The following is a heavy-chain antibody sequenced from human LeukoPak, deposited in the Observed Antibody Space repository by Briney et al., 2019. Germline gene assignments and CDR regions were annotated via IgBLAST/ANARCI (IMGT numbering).Heavy chain of an antibody. D-gene: IGHD3-22*01. V-gene: IGHV4-39*07. CDR1: GGSISTSNYY. CDR3: ARDLYYYDSSGYPRFDY. J-gene: IGHJ4*02. Sequence: SETLSLTCTVSGGSISTSNYYWGWIRQPPGKGLEWIGNIFYSGSTYYSPSLRSRVTISLDTSRNQFSLKLNSVTAADTAVYYCARDLYYYDSSGYPRFDYWGQGTLVTVSS. CDR2: IFYSGST.